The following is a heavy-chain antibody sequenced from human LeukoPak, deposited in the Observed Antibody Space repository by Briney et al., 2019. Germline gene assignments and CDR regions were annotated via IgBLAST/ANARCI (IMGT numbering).Heavy chain of an antibody. CDR1: GFTFSSYW. V-gene: IGHV3-7*03. J-gene: IGHJ6*04. CDR2: IKQDGSEK. CDR3: AGKPLWSGDYYGMDV. Sequence: GGSLRLSCAASGFTFSSYWMSWVRQAPGKGLEWVANIKQDGSEKYYVDSVKGRFTISRDNAKNSLYLQMNSPRAEDTAVYYCAGKPLWSGDYYGMDVWGKGTTVTVSS. D-gene: IGHD3-10*01.